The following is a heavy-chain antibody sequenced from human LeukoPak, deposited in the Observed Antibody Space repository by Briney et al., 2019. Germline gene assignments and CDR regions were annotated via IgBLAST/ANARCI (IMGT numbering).Heavy chain of an antibody. V-gene: IGHV1-69*05. CDR1: GGTLSGYA. CDR2: IIPIFGTA. D-gene: IGHD3-10*01. J-gene: IGHJ3*02. CDR3: ARARGGAFDI. Sequence: SVKVSCKASGGTLSGYAISWVRQAPGQGLEWMGGIIPIFGTANYAQKFQGRVTITTDESTSTAYMELSSLRSEDTAVYYCARARGGAFDIWGQGTMVTVSS.